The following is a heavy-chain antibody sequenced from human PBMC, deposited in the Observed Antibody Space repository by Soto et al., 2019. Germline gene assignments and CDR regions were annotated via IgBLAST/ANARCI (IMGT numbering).Heavy chain of an antibody. V-gene: IGHV4-39*01. Sequence: PSETLSLTCTVSGGSISSSSYYWGWIRQPPGKGLEWIGSIYYSGSTYYNPSLKSRVTISVDTSKNQFSLKLSSVTAADTAVYYCARLQTYYDFWSGYYSLDAFDIWGQGKMVTVSS. CDR3: ARLQTYYDFWSGYYSLDAFDI. J-gene: IGHJ3*02. CDR1: GGSISSSSYY. CDR2: IYYSGST. D-gene: IGHD3-3*01.